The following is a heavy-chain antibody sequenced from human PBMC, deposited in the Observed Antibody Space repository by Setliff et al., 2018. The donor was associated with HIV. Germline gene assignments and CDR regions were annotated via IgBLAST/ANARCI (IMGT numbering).Heavy chain of an antibody. J-gene: IGHJ6*03. CDR3: ARFQAWQLGRRGGYYYYMDV. D-gene: IGHD1-1*01. V-gene: IGHV4-34*01. CDR2: INHSGST. Sequence: SETLSLTCAVYGGSFSGYYWSWIRQPPGKGLEWIGEINHSGSTNYNPSLKSRVTISVDTPKNQFSLKLSSVTAADTAVYYCARFQAWQLGRRGGYYYYMDVWGKGTTVTVSS. CDR1: GGSFSGYY.